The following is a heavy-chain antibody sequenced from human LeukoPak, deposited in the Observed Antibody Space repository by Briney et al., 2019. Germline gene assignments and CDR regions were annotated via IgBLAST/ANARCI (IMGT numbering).Heavy chain of an antibody. CDR3: ARLGSYSDC. CDR1: GVSIKNYY. J-gene: IGHJ4*02. Sequence: SETLSLTCTVSGVSIKNYYWSWIRQSSERGLEWIGYVHNSGATNYNPSLESRVTMLIDTSRSQFSLILNSVTAADTAVYYCARLGSYSDCWGQGTLVTVST. CDR2: VHNSGAT. D-gene: IGHD1-26*01. V-gene: IGHV4-59*13.